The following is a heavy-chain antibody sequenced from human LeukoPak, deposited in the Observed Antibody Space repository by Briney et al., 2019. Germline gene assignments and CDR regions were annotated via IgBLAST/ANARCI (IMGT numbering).Heavy chain of an antibody. J-gene: IGHJ4*02. Sequence: SVKVSCKASGGTFSSYAISWVRQAPGQGLEWMGGIIPIFGTANYAQKFQGRVTITTDESTSTAYMELSSLRSEDTAVYYCARALDLGYYDSSGFDYWGQGTLVTVSS. V-gene: IGHV1-69*05. CDR3: ARALDLGYYDSSGFDY. D-gene: IGHD3-22*01. CDR2: IIPIFGTA. CDR1: GGTFSSYA.